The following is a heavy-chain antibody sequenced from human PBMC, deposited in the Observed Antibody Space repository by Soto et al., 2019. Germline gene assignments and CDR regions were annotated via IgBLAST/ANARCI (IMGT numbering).Heavy chain of an antibody. Sequence: GSCPTLVNPTQTLTLTCTFSGFSLSTSGMCVSWIRQPPGKALEWLARIDWDDDKYYGTSLKTRLTISKDTSKNQVVLTMTNMDPVDTATYYCARIPRSYSGSYTYFDYWGQGTLVTVSS. J-gene: IGHJ4*02. CDR3: ARIPRSYSGSYTYFDY. CDR2: IDWDDDK. D-gene: IGHD1-26*01. V-gene: IGHV2-70*11. CDR1: GFSLSTSGMC.